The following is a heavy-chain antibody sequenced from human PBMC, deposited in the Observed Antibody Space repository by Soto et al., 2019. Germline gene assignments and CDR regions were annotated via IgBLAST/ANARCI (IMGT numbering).Heavy chain of an antibody. CDR1: GFTFSSYG. Sequence: QVQLVESGGGVVQPGRFLRLSCAASGFTFSSYGMHWVRQAPGKGLEWVAVISYDGSNKYYADSVKGRFTISRDNSKNTLYLQMNSLRAEDTAVYYCAKEGSGSLYYYYGMDVWGQGTTVTVSS. J-gene: IGHJ6*02. D-gene: IGHD6-13*01. V-gene: IGHV3-30*18. CDR2: ISYDGSNK. CDR3: AKEGSGSLYYYYGMDV.